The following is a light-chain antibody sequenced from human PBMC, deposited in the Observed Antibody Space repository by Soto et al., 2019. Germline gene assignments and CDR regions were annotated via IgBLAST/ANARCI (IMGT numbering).Light chain of an antibody. Sequence: TQSPATLSLSPGERVTLSCRASQSVSSYLAWYQQKPGQAPRLLIYDTSKRAIGIPARFSGGGSGTDFTLTIRSLEPEDFAVYYCQQRSDWLWTFGQGTKVDIK. CDR1: QSVSSY. V-gene: IGKV3-11*01. CDR3: QQRSDWLWT. CDR2: DTS. J-gene: IGKJ1*01.